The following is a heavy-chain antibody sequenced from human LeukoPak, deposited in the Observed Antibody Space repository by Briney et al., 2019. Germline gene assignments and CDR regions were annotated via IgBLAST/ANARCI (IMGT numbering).Heavy chain of an antibody. J-gene: IGHJ3*01. CDR1: RCSISSSSYY. D-gene: IGHD4-17*01. CDR3: ARDPTTVTKGFVV. Sequence: SETLSHTCTVTRCSISSSSYYWGWIPQPPGKGLEWNGIIYYSGSTYYNTSLKSRVSISVDTSKSQFSLKMTSVTAADSVVYCFARDPTTVTKGFVVWGHGTMVTVSS. CDR2: IYYSGST. V-gene: IGHV4-39*07.